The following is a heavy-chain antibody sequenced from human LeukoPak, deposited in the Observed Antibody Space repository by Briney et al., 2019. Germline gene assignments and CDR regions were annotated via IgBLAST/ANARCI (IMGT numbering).Heavy chain of an antibody. J-gene: IGHJ4*02. D-gene: IGHD2-15*01. CDR3: ARYVAALDY. CDR2: TNKDGSVP. Sequence: GGSLRLSCAASGFTFSNNYMSWVRQAPGNGLEWVGYTNKDGSVPHYVDSVKGRFTISRDNAKNSLYLQMNSLRAEDTAVYYCARYVAALDYWGQGTPVTVSS. V-gene: IGHV3-7*03. CDR1: GFTFSNNY.